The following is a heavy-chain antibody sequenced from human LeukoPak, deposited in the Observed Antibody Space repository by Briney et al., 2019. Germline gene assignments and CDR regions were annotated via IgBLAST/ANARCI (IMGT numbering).Heavy chain of an antibody. D-gene: IGHD1/OR15-1a*01. Sequence: PGGSLRLSCAASGFTFSSYAMSWVRQAPGKGLEWVSAISGSGGSTYYADSVKGRFAISRDNSKNTLYLQMNSLRAEDTAVYYCAKAREQLTGLDYWGQGTLVTVSS. CDR2: ISGSGGST. V-gene: IGHV3-23*01. J-gene: IGHJ4*02. CDR3: AKAREQLTGLDY. CDR1: GFTFSSYA.